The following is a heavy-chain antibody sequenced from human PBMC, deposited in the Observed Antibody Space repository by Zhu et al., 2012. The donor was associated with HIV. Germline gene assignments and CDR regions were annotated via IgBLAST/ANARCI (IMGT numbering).Heavy chain of an antibody. J-gene: IGHJ4*02. CDR2: INYSENV. D-gene: IGHD2-8*01. CDR3: ARGSLLMYHVLTYFDS. Sequence: QVQLQQWGAGLLKPSETLSLTCAVYGGSLRGYYWSWIRQSPGKGLEWIGEINYSENVNYNPSLKTRVTLPVDRSKNQFSLKLRPVTAADTSIYFCARGSLLMYHVLTYFDSWGQGTLVTVSS. CDR1: GGSLRGYY. V-gene: IGHV4-34*01.